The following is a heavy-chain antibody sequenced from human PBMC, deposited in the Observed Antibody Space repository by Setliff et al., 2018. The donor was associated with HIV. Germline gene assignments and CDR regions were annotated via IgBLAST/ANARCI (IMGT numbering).Heavy chain of an antibody. CDR2: VNTDGSIK. V-gene: IGHV3-74*01. Sequence: GGSLRLSCAASGFTFDRYWMHWVRQAPGEGLVWVSRVNTDGSIKTYADSVKDRFTISRDNAKNTLYLQMNSLGAEDTGVYYCHSGYDTEEQSYFDYWGQGTLVTVSS. CDR3: HSGYDTEEQSYFDY. D-gene: IGHD5-12*01. J-gene: IGHJ4*02. CDR1: GFTFDRYW.